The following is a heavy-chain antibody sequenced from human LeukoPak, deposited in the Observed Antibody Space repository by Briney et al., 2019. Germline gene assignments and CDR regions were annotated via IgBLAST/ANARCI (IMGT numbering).Heavy chain of an antibody. D-gene: IGHD3-10*01. J-gene: IGHJ6*02. CDR3: AKGLAYYDSGESYYYGIDV. V-gene: IGHV3-30*18. CDR2: ISYDGSNK. CDR1: GFTFSSHG. Sequence: PGRSLRLSCAASGFTFSSHGMHWGRQAPGKGLEWVAVISYDGSNKYADSVKGRFTISRDISKNTLYLQMNSLRAEDTAVYYCAKGLAYYDSGESYYYGIDVWGQGTTVTVSS.